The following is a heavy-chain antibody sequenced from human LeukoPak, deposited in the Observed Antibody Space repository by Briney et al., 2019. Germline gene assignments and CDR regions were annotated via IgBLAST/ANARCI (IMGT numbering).Heavy chain of an antibody. CDR1: GFTFSNYG. V-gene: IGHV3-30*02. D-gene: IGHD6-13*01. Sequence: GGSLRLSCTASGFTFSNYGMHWVRQAPGKGLEWVAFIRYDGSNKYYADSVKGRFTISRDNSKNTLYLQMNSLRAEDTAVYYCAKEFSSSWYFDYWGQGTLVTVSS. CDR3: AKEFSSSWYFDY. J-gene: IGHJ4*02. CDR2: IRYDGSNK.